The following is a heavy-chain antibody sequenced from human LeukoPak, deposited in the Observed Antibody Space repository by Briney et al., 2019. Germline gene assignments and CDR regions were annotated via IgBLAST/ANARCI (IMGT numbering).Heavy chain of an antibody. V-gene: IGHV6-1*01. CDR2: SYYRSNWHI. Sequence: SQTLSLTCAISGYSLPGSPAVWIWITQSPSRALEWLGTSYYRSNWHIDYAVYVKVRITITPDTYNKQSSLQLSSVTAEETAVYYCGRGAIRGGTNFDYWGQGTGVMVSS. CDR3: GRGAIRGGTNFDY. CDR1: GYSLPGSPAV. D-gene: IGHD3-10*01. J-gene: IGHJ4*02.